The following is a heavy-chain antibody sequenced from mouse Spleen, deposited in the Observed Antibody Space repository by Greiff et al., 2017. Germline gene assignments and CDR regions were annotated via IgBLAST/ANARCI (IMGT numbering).Heavy chain of an antibody. J-gene: IGHJ3*01. V-gene: IGHV1-69*01. Sequence: QFQLQQPGAELVMPGASVKLSCKASGYTFTSYWMHWVKQRPGQGLEWIGEIYPSDSYTNYNQKFKGKATLTVDKSSSTAYMQLSSLTSEDSAVYYCARDEDDGSFAWFAYWGQGNLVSVSA. CDR1: GYTFTSYW. D-gene: IGHD1-1*02. CDR2: IYPSDSYT. CDR3: ARDEDDGSFAWFAY.